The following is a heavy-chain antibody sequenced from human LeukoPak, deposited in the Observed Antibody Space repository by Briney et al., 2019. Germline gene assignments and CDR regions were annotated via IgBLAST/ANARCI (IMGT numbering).Heavy chain of an antibody. D-gene: IGHD1-26*01. Sequence: GESLKISCKGSGYSFTSYWIGWVRQMPGKGLEWMGIIYPGDSDTRYSPSFQGQVTISADKSISTAYLQWSSLKASDTAMYYCARPRWELHTLNYFDYWGQGTLVTVSS. V-gene: IGHV5-51*01. CDR3: ARPRWELHTLNYFDY. CDR1: GYSFTSYW. CDR2: IYPGDSDT. J-gene: IGHJ4*02.